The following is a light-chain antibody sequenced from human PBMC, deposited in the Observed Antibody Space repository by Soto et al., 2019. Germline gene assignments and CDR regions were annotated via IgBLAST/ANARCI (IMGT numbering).Light chain of an antibody. V-gene: IGKV1-5*01. Sequence: KSRVRYALSACRGARDNITCQASHDIKKYLNWYQQKPGKAPKLLIYDASSLESGVPSRFSVSGPGTEFTLTMTSLQPYCFAIYFCEHYNSYAWTFGQGTKVDIK. CDR3: EHYNSYAWT. J-gene: IGKJ1*01. CDR2: DAS. CDR1: HDIKKY.